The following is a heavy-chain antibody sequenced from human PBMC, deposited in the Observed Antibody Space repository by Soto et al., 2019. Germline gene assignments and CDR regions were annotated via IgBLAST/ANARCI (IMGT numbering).Heavy chain of an antibody. J-gene: IGHJ4*02. Sequence: GGSLRLSCAASGFIFSNYAMFWVRQAPGKGLDWVSTIYAGGGTTHYAESVKGRFTISRDNSNNRLYLQMNNLRAEDTAVYFCAKDLIRGDGYVDFDYWGQGTLVTVSS. CDR3: AKDLIRGDGYVDFDY. CDR1: GFIFSNYA. CDR2: IYAGGGTT. D-gene: IGHD3-10*01. V-gene: IGHV3-23*01.